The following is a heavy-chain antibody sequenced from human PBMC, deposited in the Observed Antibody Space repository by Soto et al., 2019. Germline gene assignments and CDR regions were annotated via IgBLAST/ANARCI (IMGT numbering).Heavy chain of an antibody. D-gene: IGHD1-7*01. Sequence: ASVKVSFKASGYTFTGYYMHWLRQAPGQGLEWMGWINPNSGGTNYAQKFQGRVTMTRDTSISTAYMELSRLRSDDTAVYYCARSTYITGTTWANFDYWGQGTLVTVSS. CDR2: INPNSGGT. V-gene: IGHV1-2*02. CDR3: ARSTYITGTTWANFDY. J-gene: IGHJ4*02. CDR1: GYTFTGYY.